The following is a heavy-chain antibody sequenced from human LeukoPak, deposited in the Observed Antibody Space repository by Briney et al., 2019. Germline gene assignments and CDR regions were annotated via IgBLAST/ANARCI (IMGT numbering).Heavy chain of an antibody. CDR1: GYTFTRYG. CDR2: ISTYDAKT. Sequence: ASVKVSCKASGYTFTRYGVNRVRQAPGQGLEWMGWISTYDAKTNYAQKVQGRVTMGTDKSTSTVYMELRSLTSDDTAVYYCARDLGLKGPDWLDPWGQGTLVTVSS. D-gene: IGHD1-14*01. V-gene: IGHV1-18*01. CDR3: ARDLGLKGPDWLDP. J-gene: IGHJ5*02.